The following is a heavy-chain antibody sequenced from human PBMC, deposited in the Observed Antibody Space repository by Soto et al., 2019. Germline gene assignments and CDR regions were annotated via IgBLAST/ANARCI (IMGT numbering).Heavy chain of an antibody. J-gene: IGHJ4*02. CDR1: GFTFSSYA. Sequence: GESLKISCAASGFTFSSYAMSWVRQAPGKGLEWVSAISGSGGSTYYADSVKGRFTISRDNSKNTLYLQMNSLRAEDTAVYYCAKRIYYDSSGLFDYWGQGTLVTVSS. CDR2: ISGSGGST. V-gene: IGHV3-23*01. CDR3: AKRIYYDSSGLFDY. D-gene: IGHD3-22*01.